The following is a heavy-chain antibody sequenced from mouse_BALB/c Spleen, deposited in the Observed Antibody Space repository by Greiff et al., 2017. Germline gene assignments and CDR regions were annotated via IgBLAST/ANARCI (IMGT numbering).Heavy chain of an antibody. Sequence: QVQLKQSGPELVKPGASVRISCKASGYTFTSYYIHWVKQRPGQGLEWIGWIYPGNVNTKYNEKFKGKATLTADKSSSTAYMQLSSLTSEDSAVYFCARDGALRPSYAMDDWGQGTSVTVSS. V-gene: IGHV1S56*01. D-gene: IGHD1-2*01. CDR1: GYTFTSYY. J-gene: IGHJ4*01. CDR3: ARDGALRPSYAMDD. CDR2: IYPGNVNT.